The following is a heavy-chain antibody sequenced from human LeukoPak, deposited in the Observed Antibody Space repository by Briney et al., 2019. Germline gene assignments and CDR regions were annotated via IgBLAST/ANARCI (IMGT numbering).Heavy chain of an antibody. J-gene: IGHJ4*02. V-gene: IGHV4-59*01. Sequence: SETLSLTCTVSGGSTSTYYWSWIRQPPGKGLEWIGYIYYSGSTNYNPSLKSPVTISLDTSKNQFSLKLSSVTAADTAVYYCARGNYASTTYRVYYFDSWGQGTLVTVSS. CDR2: IYYSGST. CDR1: GGSTSTYY. CDR3: ARGNYASTTYRVYYFDS. D-gene: IGHD3-22*01.